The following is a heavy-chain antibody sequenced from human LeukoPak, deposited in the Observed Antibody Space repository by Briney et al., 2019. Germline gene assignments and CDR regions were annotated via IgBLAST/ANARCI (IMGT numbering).Heavy chain of an antibody. V-gene: IGHV3-21*04. J-gene: IGHJ6*02. D-gene: IGHD3-10*01. Sequence: GGSLRLSCAASGFIFSSYTLNWVRQAPGKGLEWVSSISTKSNNTYYADSVKGRFTISRDNAENSLFLQMNSLRAEDTAVYYCARTARGAAFGEPYYYGMDVWGQGTTVTVSS. CDR1: GFIFSSYT. CDR3: ARTARGAAFGEPYYYGMDV. CDR2: ISTKSNNT.